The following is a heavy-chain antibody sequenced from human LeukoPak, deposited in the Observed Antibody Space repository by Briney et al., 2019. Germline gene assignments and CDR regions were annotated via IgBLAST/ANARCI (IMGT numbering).Heavy chain of an antibody. J-gene: IGHJ4*02. CDR3: ARDQGSSWSSDY. CDR1: GFTHRSYW. CDR2: IKQDGSEK. D-gene: IGHD6-13*01. V-gene: IGHV3-7*03. Sequence: GGPLSFSCAPSGFTHRSYWMSWVRQAPGKGLEGVANIKQDGSEKYYVHSVKGRFTISRDNAKNSLYLQMNSLRAEDTGVYYCARDQGSSWSSDYWGQGTLVAVSS.